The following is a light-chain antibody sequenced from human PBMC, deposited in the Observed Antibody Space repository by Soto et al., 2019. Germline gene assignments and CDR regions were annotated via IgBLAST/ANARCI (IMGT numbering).Light chain of an antibody. V-gene: IGKV3-20*01. CDR2: GAS. CDR3: QHDVSPPIT. Sequence: EIVLTQSPGTLSLSPGERATLSCRASQSVTSNYFAWYQQQPGQAPRLLVDGASSRATGISDRFSGSGSWTDFNLTISRLEPEDFAVYYCQHDVSPPITCGQGTRLEI. CDR1: QSVTSNY. J-gene: IGKJ5*01.